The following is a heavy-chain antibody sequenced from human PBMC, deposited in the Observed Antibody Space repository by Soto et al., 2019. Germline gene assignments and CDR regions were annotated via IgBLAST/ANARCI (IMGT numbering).Heavy chain of an antibody. J-gene: IGHJ4*02. CDR3: AKEQLSSGFDY. CDR1: GFTFSNYA. CDR2: ISGGGDNT. Sequence: EVQLLDSGGGLVQPGGSLRLSCEASGFTFSNYAMNWVRQAPGKGLEWVLGISGGGDNTYYADSVKGRFTISRDNSKNTVLLQMNSLRAEDTAVYYCAKEQLSSGFDYWGQGTLVTVSS. D-gene: IGHD1-1*01. V-gene: IGHV3-23*01.